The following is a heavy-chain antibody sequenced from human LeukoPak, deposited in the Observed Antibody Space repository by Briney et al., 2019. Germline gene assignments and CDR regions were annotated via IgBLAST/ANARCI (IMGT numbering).Heavy chain of an antibody. V-gene: IGHV4-4*02. D-gene: IGHD6-19*01. CDR1: GGSITTTNW. CDR2: ISLSGHT. CDR3: ARSPHNSAWYEKWFDP. Sequence: PSETLSLTCGVSGGSITTTNWSWVRQPPGQGLEWIGEISLSGHTNYNPSLRSRVTISVDTSKNQFSLKLSSVTAADTAVFYCARSPHNSAWYEKWFDPWGQGTLVTVSS. J-gene: IGHJ5*02.